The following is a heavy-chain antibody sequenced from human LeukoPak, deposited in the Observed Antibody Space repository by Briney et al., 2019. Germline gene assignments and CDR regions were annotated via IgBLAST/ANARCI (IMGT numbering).Heavy chain of an antibody. V-gene: IGHV4-61*08. Sequence: SETLSLTCTVSGGSISSGGYYWSWIRQPPGKGLEWIGYIYYSGSTNYNPSLKSRVTISVDTSKNQFSLKLSSVTAADTAVYYCARGPIAVAGIGSDAFDIWGQGTMVTVSS. CDR2: IYYSGST. D-gene: IGHD6-19*01. J-gene: IGHJ3*02. CDR1: GGSISSGGYY. CDR3: ARGPIAVAGIGSDAFDI.